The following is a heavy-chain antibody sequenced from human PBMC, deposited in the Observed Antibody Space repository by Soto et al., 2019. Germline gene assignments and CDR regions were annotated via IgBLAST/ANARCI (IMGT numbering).Heavy chain of an antibody. J-gene: IGHJ4*02. CDR1: GYTFTSYG. CDR3: ARDREVYCSSTSCYDVTDKQLWPSKTTVRAVGYFDY. Sequence: GASVKVSCKASGYTFTSYGISWVRQAPGQGLEWMGWISAYNGNTNYAQKLQGRVTMTTDTSTSTAYMELRSLRSDDTAVYYCARDREVYCSSTSCYDVTDKQLWPSKTTVRAVGYFDYWGQGTLVTVSS. V-gene: IGHV1-18*01. CDR2: ISAYNGNT. D-gene: IGHD2-2*01.